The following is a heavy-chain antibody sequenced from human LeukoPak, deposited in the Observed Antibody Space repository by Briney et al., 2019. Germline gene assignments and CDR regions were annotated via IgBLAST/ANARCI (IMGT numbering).Heavy chain of an antibody. J-gene: IGHJ6*02. CDR1: GYTFTSYY. V-gene: IGHV1-18*04. D-gene: IGHD2-2*02. Sequence: ASVKVSCKASGYTFTSYYMHWVRQAPGQGLEWMGWTSAYNGNTNYAQKLQGRVTMTTDTSTSTAYMELRSLRSDDTAVYYCARTTLGGSTSCYTCYYYGMDVWGQGTTVTVSS. CDR2: TSAYNGNT. CDR3: ARTTLGGSTSCYTCYYYGMDV.